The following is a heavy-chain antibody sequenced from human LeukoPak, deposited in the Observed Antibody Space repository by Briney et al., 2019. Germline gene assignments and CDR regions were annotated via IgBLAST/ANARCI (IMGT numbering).Heavy chain of an antibody. V-gene: IGHV1-46*01. Sequence: ASVKVSCKASGYTFTSNYIHWVRQAPGQGLEWMGMIYPRDGSTSYAQKFQGRVTVTRDTSTSTVYMDLSSLRSEDTAVYYCARDLVGSSSGWGQGTLVTVSS. CDR1: GYTFTSNY. D-gene: IGHD6-6*01. J-gene: IGHJ4*02. CDR2: IYPRDGST. CDR3: ARDLVGSSSG.